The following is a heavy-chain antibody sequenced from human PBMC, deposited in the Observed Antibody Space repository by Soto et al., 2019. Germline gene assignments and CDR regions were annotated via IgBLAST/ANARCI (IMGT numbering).Heavy chain of an antibody. V-gene: IGHV4-39*01. CDR2: IDYNGVT. J-gene: IGHJ4*02. D-gene: IGHD2-15*01. Sequence: PSETVSLTXTVSGGSIYRSGYYWGWIRQPPGRGLEWTGNIDYNGVTYSNPSLKSRVTISRDTSKNQFSLKLTSVTAADTALYYCGKVLVGATGHTDSDSWGPGTLVTVSS. CDR1: GGSIYRSGYY. CDR3: GKVLVGATGHTDSDS.